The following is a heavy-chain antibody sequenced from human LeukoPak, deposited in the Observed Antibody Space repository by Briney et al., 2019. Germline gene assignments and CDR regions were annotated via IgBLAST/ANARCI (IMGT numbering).Heavy chain of an antibody. J-gene: IGHJ5*02. V-gene: IGHV1-69*05. CDR2: IIPIFGTA. Sequence: SVKVSCKASGGTFSSYAISWVRQAPGQGLEWMGGIIPIFGTANYAQKFQGRDTITTDESTSTAYMELSSLRSEDTAVYYCASLPGGDSSGYNNWFDPWGQGTLVTVSS. CDR1: GGTFSSYA. D-gene: IGHD3-22*01. CDR3: ASLPGGDSSGYNNWFDP.